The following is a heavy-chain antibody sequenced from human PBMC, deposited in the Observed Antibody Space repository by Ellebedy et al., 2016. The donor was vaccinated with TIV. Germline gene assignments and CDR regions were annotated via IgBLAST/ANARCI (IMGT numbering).Heavy chain of an antibody. J-gene: IGHJ4*02. CDR1: GYTFTTYA. Sequence: AASVKVSCKASGYTFTTYAMHWVRQAPGQRLEWMGWINAGNGNTKYSQKFQGRVTITRDTPASTAYMELSRLTSEDSAVYFCAKWGPYTSGWSGPFDYWGQGTLITVSS. D-gene: IGHD6-19*01. V-gene: IGHV1-3*01. CDR3: AKWGPYTSGWSGPFDY. CDR2: INAGNGNT.